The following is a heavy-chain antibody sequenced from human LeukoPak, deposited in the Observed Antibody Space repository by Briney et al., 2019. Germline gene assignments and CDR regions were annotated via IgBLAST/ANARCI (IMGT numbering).Heavy chain of an antibody. J-gene: IGHJ6*02. CDR2: ISYDGSNK. Sequence: GGSLRLSCAASGFTFSSYGMHWVRQAPGKGLEWVAVISYDGSNKYYADSVKGRFTISRDNSKNTLYLQMNSLRAEDTAVYYCAKSLVRSYYYYGTDVWGQGTTVTVSS. V-gene: IGHV3-30*18. CDR3: AKSLVRSYYYYGTDV. D-gene: IGHD6-6*01. CDR1: GFTFSSYG.